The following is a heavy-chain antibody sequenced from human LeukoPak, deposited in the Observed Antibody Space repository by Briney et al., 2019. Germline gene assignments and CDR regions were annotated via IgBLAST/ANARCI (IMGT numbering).Heavy chain of an antibody. V-gene: IGHV3-53*01. Sequence: PGGSLRLSCVASGFTVSSNYMSWVRQAPGKGLEWVSVIYSGGSTYYADSVKGRFTISRDNSKNTLYLQMNSLRAEDTAVYYCASSRRGTTFSGYYMDVWGKGTTVAVSS. D-gene: IGHD3-16*01. CDR1: GFTVSSNY. CDR3: ASSRRGTTFSGYYMDV. CDR2: IYSGGST. J-gene: IGHJ6*03.